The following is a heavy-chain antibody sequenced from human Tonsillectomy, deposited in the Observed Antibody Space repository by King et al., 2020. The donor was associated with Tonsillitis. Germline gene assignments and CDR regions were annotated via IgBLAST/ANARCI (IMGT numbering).Heavy chain of an antibody. V-gene: IGHV3-15*01. CDR3: TTDPARSSDYDSSGSNFDY. J-gene: IGHJ4*02. D-gene: IGHD3-22*01. Sequence: VQLVESGGGLVKPGGSLRLSCAASGFTFSNAWMSWVRQAPGKGLEWVGRIKSKTDGGTTDYAAPVKGRFTISRDDSKNTLYLQMNSLKTEDTAVYYCTTDPARSSDYDSSGSNFDYWGQGTLVTVSS. CDR2: IKSKTDGGTT. CDR1: GFTFSNAW.